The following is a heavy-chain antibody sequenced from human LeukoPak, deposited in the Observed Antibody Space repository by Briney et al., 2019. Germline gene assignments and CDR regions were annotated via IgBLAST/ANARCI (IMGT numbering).Heavy chain of an antibody. CDR1: GFIFSDHY. CDR2: ARNRVNHYTT. CDR3: ARGRTGTGADWFDP. V-gene: IGHV3-72*01. Sequence: GGSLRLSCPASGFIFSDHYMDWVRQAPGKGLGWVGRARNRVNHYTTQYAASVKGRFTISRDESKNLLYLQMNSLEIEDTAVYYCARGRTGTGADWFDPWGQGTLVTVSS. J-gene: IGHJ5*02. D-gene: IGHD3/OR15-3a*01.